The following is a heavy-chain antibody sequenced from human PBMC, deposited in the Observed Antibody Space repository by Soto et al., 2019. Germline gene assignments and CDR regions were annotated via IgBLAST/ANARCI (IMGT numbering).Heavy chain of an antibody. CDR1: GFAFSSSA. V-gene: IGHV3-23*01. J-gene: IGHJ4*02. D-gene: IGHD2-21*01. CDR2: LTSSGGST. CDR3: AKGGISGVLGLDY. Sequence: GGSLRLSCAASGFAFSSSAMTWVRQAPGKGLEWVSSLTSSGGSTYYAASVKGRFTISRDDSKNTLYLQMISLRAEDTAVYYCAKGGISGVLGLDYWGQGTLVTVSS.